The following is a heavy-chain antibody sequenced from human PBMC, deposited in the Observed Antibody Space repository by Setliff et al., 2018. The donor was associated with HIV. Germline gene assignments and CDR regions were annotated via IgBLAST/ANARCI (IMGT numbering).Heavy chain of an antibody. V-gene: IGHV4-30-4*01. J-gene: IGHJ3*02. CDR2: IYYSGTT. Sequence: NPSETLSLTCTVSGASIDSGDHYWTWIRQPPGKGLEWIGYIYYSGTTYYNSSLKSRVTISLHTSKNQFSLKLSSVTAADTAMYYCAKSYGSGWSADTFDIWAQGTVVTVSS. CDR3: AKSYGSGWSADTFDI. CDR1: GASIDSGDHY. D-gene: IGHD6-19*01.